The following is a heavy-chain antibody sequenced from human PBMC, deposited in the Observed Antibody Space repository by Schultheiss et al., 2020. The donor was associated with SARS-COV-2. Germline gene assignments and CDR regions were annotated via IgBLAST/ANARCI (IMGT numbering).Heavy chain of an antibody. V-gene: IGHV1-2*04. CDR2: INPNSGGT. CDR3: ARVLLPYSSSWPHFDY. CDR1: GYTFTGYY. Sequence: ASVKVSCKASGYTFTGYYMHWVRQAPGQGLEWMGWINPNSGGTNYAQKFQGWVTMTRDTSISTAYMELSRLRSDDTAVYYCARVLLPYSSSWPHFDYWGQGTLVTVSS. J-gene: IGHJ4*02. D-gene: IGHD6-13*01.